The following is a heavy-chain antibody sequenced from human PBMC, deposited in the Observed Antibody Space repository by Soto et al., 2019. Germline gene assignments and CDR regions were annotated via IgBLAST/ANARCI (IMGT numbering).Heavy chain of an antibody. CDR3: ARGIAVARYYFDY. J-gene: IGHJ4*02. V-gene: IGHV3-53*02. CDR1: GFTVSSNY. CDR2: IYSGGST. Sequence: EVQLVETGGGLIQPGGSLRLSCAASGFTVSSNYMSWVRQAPGKGLEWVSVIYSGGSTYYADSVKGRFTISRDNSKNTLYLQMNSLRAEDTAVYYCARGIAVARYYFDYWGQGTLVTVSS. D-gene: IGHD6-19*01.